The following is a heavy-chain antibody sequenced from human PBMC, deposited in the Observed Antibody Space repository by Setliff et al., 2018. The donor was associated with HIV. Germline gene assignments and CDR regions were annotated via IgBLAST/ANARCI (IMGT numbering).Heavy chain of an antibody. J-gene: IGHJ4*02. CDR2: IYPGDSDT. CDR3: ARLSGLYYYDTSGYYYGHYFDY. Sequence: PGESLKISCKGYGYSFTNYWIGWVRQMPGKGLEWMGIIYPGDSDTRYSPSFQGQVTISADKSIGTAYLQWSSLEASDTAMYYCARLSGLYYYDTSGYYYGHYFDYWGQGTLVTVSS. V-gene: IGHV5-51*01. D-gene: IGHD3-22*01. CDR1: GYSFTNYW.